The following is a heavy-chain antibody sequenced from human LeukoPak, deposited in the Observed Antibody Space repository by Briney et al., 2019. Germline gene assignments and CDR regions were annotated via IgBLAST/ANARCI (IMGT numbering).Heavy chain of an antibody. CDR1: GFTVSSNY. CDR3: ARSGSRAYFDY. V-gene: IGHV3-66*01. CDR2: IYSGGST. J-gene: IGHJ4*02. Sequence: GGSLRLSCAASGFTVSSNYMSWVRQAPGKGLEWVSVIYSGGSTYYADSVKGRFTISRDNSKNTLYLQMNSLRAEDTAVYYCARSGSRAYFDYWGQGTLVTVSS. D-gene: IGHD2-15*01.